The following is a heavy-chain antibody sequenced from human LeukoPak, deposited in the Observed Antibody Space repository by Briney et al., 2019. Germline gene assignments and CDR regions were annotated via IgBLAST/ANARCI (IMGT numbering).Heavy chain of an antibody. J-gene: IGHJ4*02. CDR2: ISYDGSNK. Sequence: PGRSLRLSCAASGFTFSSYGMHWVRQAPGKGLEWVAVISYDGSNKYYADSVKGRFTISRDNSKNTLYLQMNSLRAEDTAVYYCAKGSSDGYSECFDYWGQGTLVTVSS. CDR3: AKGSSDGYSECFDY. D-gene: IGHD5-18*01. CDR1: GFTFSSYG. V-gene: IGHV3-30*18.